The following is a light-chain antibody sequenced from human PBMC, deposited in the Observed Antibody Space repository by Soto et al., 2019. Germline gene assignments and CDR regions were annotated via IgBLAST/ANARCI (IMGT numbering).Light chain of an antibody. J-gene: IGKJ1*01. Sequence: NMSPFPATLSASVGDTVTITCRDSQSNSTWLAWYQQRRGRAPKLXIYKASTLQTGVPSRFSGSGSGTEFTLSITGLQPDDFATYYCQQYASSSRAFGQGTKVDIK. V-gene: IGKV1-5*03. CDR1: QSNSTW. CDR3: QQYASSSRA. CDR2: KAS.